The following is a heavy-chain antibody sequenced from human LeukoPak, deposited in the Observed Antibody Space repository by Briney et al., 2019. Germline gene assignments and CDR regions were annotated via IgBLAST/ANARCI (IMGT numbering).Heavy chain of an antibody. V-gene: IGHV3-9*01. CDR1: GFTFDDYA. Sequence: GRSLRLSCAASGFTFDDYAMHWVRQAPGKGLEWVSGISWNSGSIGYADSVKGRFTISRDNAKNSLYLQMNSLRAEDTALHYCAKDTLPQYYYGMDVWGQGTTVTVSS. CDR3: AKDTLPQYYYGMDV. J-gene: IGHJ6*02. CDR2: ISWNSGSI.